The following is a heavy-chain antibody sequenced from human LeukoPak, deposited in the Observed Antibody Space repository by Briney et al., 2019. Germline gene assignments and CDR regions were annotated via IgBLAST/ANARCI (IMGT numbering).Heavy chain of an antibody. CDR1: GNSLIYLS. CDR2: LDPEGGGL. CDR3: ATVFPQRGYYYMDV. V-gene: IGHV1-24*01. Sequence: PLASVKVSCKVSGNSLIYLSMHWVRQAPGKGLEWLGGLDPEGGGLIYAQHLQGRVIMTEDTSTDTGYMELRSLKSEDTGVYYCATVFPQRGYYYMDVWGTGTTVTVSS. J-gene: IGHJ6*03. D-gene: IGHD6-25*01.